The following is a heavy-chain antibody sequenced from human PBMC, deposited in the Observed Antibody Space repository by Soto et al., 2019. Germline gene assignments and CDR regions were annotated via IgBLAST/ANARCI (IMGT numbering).Heavy chain of an antibody. J-gene: IGHJ4*02. V-gene: IGHV1-69*13. CDR1: GCTFSSYA. D-gene: IGHD2-2*01. Sequence: SVKVSCKASGCTFSSYAISWVRQAPGQGLEWMGGIIPIFGTANYAQKFQGRVTITADESTSTAYMELSSLRSEDTAVYYCAMGGPQLLGPPALDYWGQGTRVTVSS. CDR2: IIPIFGTA. CDR3: AMGGPQLLGPPALDY.